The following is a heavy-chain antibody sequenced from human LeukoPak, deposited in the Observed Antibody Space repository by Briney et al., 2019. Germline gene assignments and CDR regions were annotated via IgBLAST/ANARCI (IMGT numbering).Heavy chain of an antibody. J-gene: IGHJ5*02. CDR3: AKGGPEASAGLSWFDP. CDR1: GGSISNYH. D-gene: IGHD1-14*01. V-gene: IGHV4-59*01. CDR2: TYYSGNA. Sequence: SETLSLTCTVSGGSISNYHWYWMRQPPGKGLECIGYTYYSGNANYNPSLKSRVTISVDTSKNQFSLKVTSVTAADTAVYYCAKGGPEASAGLSWFDPWGQGTLVTVSS.